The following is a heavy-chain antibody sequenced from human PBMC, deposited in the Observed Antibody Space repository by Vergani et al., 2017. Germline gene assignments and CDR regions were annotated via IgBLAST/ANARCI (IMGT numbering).Heavy chain of an antibody. CDR1: GFTFSNYG. Sequence: QVQLVESGGGVVQPGGSLRLSCGASGFTFSNYGMHLVRQAPGKGLEWVTFIRYDGSNTYYADSVKGRFTISRDNSKNTLFLQMNSLRPEDTAMYYCARDTVTGSRYFDYWGQGTLVTVSS. J-gene: IGHJ4*02. V-gene: IGHV3-30*02. CDR2: IRYDGSNT. CDR3: ARDTVTGSRYFDY. D-gene: IGHD6-19*01.